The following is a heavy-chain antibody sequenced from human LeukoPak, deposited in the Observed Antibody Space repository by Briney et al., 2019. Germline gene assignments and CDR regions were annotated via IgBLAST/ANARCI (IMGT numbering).Heavy chain of an antibody. CDR1: GFTFNKYW. Sequence: PGGSLRLSCEASGFTFNKYWMHWARQAPGKGLLWVSRISSEGTSTGYADSVKGRFTISRDNAKNTLYLQMNSLRAEDTSVYYCARDYGGAQLDYWGQGTLVTVSS. J-gene: IGHJ4*02. CDR3: ARDYGGAQLDY. V-gene: IGHV3-74*01. D-gene: IGHD3-10*01. CDR2: ISSEGTST.